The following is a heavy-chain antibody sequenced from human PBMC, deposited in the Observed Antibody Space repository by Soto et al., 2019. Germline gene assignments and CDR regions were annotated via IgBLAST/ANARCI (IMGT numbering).Heavy chain of an antibody. V-gene: IGHV1-69*13. J-gene: IGHJ6*02. Sequence: SVKVSCKASGGTFSSYAISWVRQAPGQGLEWMGGIIPIFGTANYAQKFQGRVTITADESTSTAYMELSSLRSEDTAVYYCARPPLYSSSPYGMDVWGQGTTVTVSS. D-gene: IGHD6-6*01. CDR3: ARPPLYSSSPYGMDV. CDR2: IIPIFGTA. CDR1: GGTFSSYA.